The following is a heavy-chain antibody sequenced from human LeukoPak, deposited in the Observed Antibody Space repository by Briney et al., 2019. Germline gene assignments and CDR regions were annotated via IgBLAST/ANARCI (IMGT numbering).Heavy chain of an antibody. CDR3: AKLWDRSIAAPIDD. D-gene: IGHD6-6*01. CDR2: ISGSGGST. J-gene: IGHJ4*02. Sequence: TGGSLRLSCAASGFTFSSYAMSWVRQAPGKGLEWVSAISGSGGSTYYADSVKGRFTISRDNSKNTLYLQMNSLRAEDTAVYYCAKLWDRSIAAPIDDWGQGTLVTVSS. V-gene: IGHV3-23*01. CDR1: GFTFSSYA.